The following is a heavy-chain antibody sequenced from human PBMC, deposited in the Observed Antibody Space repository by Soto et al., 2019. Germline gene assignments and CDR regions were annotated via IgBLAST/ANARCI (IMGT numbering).Heavy chain of an antibody. CDR1: GYRFSDYY. CDR3: ARERGGATATVDYYYFYLDV. J-gene: IGHJ6*03. V-gene: IGHV1-2*02. Sequence: QVQLVQSGAEVKKPGASVTVSCKASGYRFSDYYLHWVRQAPGQGPEWMGWMNPNSGDTKDAQKFKGRVTMTRDTSVRTAFMELNWLKSDDTAVYFCARERGGATATVDYYYFYLDVWGIGTTVTVSS. CDR2: MNPNSGDT. D-gene: IGHD1-26*01.